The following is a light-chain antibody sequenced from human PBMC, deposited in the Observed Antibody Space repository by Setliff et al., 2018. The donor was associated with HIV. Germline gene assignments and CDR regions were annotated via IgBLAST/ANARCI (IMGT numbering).Light chain of an antibody. V-gene: IGLV2-14*03. CDR3: SSWTGSSTLM. CDR1: SSDVGAYNY. J-gene: IGLJ1*01. Sequence: QSALTQPASVSGSPGQSITISCTGTSSDVGAYNYVSWYQQHPGKAPKLMIYDVSNRPSGVSDRFSASKSGNTASLTISGLQADDEADYYCSSWTGSSTLMFGTGTKVTVL. CDR2: DVS.